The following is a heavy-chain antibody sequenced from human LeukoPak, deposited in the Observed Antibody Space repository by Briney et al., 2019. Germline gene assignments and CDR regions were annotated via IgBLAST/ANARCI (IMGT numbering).Heavy chain of an antibody. Sequence: SETLSLTCTVSGGSISSGGYYWSWIRQHPGKGLEWIGYIYYSGSTYYNPSLKSRVTISVDTSKNQFSLKLSSVTAADTAVYYCARDSEGGVDSSGYYGWFDPWGQGTLVTVSS. CDR3: ARDSEGGVDSSGYYGWFDP. V-gene: IGHV4-31*03. CDR2: IYYSGST. D-gene: IGHD3-22*01. J-gene: IGHJ5*02. CDR1: GGSISSGGYY.